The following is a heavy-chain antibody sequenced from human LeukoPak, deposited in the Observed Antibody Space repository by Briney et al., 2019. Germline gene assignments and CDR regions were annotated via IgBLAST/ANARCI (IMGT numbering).Heavy chain of an antibody. CDR3: ATFRRSGWDPQGFDY. J-gene: IGHJ4*02. CDR1: GFTFSSYS. V-gene: IGHV3-21*01. CDR2: ISSSSSYI. Sequence: GGSLRLSCAASGFTFSSYSMNWVRQAPGKGLEWVSSISSSSSYIYYADSVKGRFTISRDNAKNSLYLQMNSLRAEDTAVYYCATFRRSGWDPQGFDYWGQGTLVTVSS. D-gene: IGHD6-19*01.